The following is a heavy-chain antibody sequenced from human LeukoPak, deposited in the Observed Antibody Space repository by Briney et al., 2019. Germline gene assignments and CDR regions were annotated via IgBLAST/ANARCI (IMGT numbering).Heavy chain of an antibody. D-gene: IGHD5-12*01. CDR3: ARVRREVATIGFDY. J-gene: IGHJ4*02. V-gene: IGHV3-48*03. Sequence: GGSLRLSCAASGFTFSSYEMNWVRQAPGKGLEWVSYISSGGSTKYYADSVKGRFTISRDNAKNSLYLQMNSLRAEDTAVYYCARVRREVATIGFDYWGQGTLVSVSS. CDR1: GFTFSSYE. CDR2: ISSGGSTK.